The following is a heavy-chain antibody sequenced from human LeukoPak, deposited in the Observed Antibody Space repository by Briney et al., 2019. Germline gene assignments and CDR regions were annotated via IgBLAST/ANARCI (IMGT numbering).Heavy chain of an antibody. CDR3: ARRSLWLRPSYYFDY. Sequence: SETPSLTCTVSGGSISSSSYYWGWIRQPPGKGLEWIGSIYYSGSTYYNPSLKSRVTISVDTSKNQFSLKLSSVTAADTAVYYCARRSLWLRPSYYFDYWGQGTLVTVSS. CDR1: GGSISSSSYY. CDR2: IYYSGST. J-gene: IGHJ4*02. V-gene: IGHV4-39*01. D-gene: IGHD5-12*01.